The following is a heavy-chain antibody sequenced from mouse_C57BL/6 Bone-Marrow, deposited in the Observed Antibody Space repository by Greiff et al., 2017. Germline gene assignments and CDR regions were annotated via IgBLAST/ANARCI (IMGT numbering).Heavy chain of an antibody. CDR1: GYTFTSYW. Sequence: QVQLQQSGAELVKPGASVKLSCKASGYTFTSYWMHWVKQRPGQGLEWIGMIHPNSGSTNYNEKFKSKATLTVDKSSSTSYMQLSILTSEDSAVYYCAINGYLFDYWGQGTTLTVSS. D-gene: IGHD2-2*01. V-gene: IGHV1-64*01. CDR3: AINGYLFDY. J-gene: IGHJ2*01. CDR2: IHPNSGST.